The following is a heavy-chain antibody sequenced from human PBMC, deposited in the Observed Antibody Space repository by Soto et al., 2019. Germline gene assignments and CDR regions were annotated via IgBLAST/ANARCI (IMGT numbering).Heavy chain of an antibody. CDR2: MNPNSGNT. J-gene: IGHJ5*02. CDR1: GYTFTSYD. CDR3: ARGSRRSIPYYLLRSGYYSSRSCFGP. V-gene: IGHV1-8*01. D-gene: IGHD5-12*01. Sequence: ASVKVSCKASGYTFTSYDINWVRQATGQGLEWMGWMNPNSGNTGYAQKFQGRVTMTRNTSISTAYMELSSLRSEDTAVYYCARGSRRSIPYYLLRSGYYSSRSCFGPWGQVTLITLSS.